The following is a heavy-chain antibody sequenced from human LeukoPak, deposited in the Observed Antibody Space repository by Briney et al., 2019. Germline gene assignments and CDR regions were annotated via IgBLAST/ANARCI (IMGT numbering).Heavy chain of an antibody. D-gene: IGHD3-22*01. CDR1: GFTFSSYA. CDR2: ISSSGSTI. Sequence: GGSLRLSCAASGFTFSSYAMSWIRQAPGKGLEWVSYISSSGSTIYYADSVKGRFTISRDNAKNSLYLQMNSLRAEDTAVYYCARDRYYYDSSGYYSFEYWGQGTLVTVSS. CDR3: ARDRYYYDSSGYYSFEY. V-gene: IGHV3-11*01. J-gene: IGHJ4*02.